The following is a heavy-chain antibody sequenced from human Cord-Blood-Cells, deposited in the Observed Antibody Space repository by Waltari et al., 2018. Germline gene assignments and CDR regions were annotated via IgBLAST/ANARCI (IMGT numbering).Heavy chain of an antibody. J-gene: IGHJ2*01. D-gene: IGHD3-3*01. CDR3: ARWASDYDFWSGYWNWYFDL. V-gene: IGHV1-18*04. Sequence: QVQLVQSGAEVKKPGASVKVSCKASGYTFTIYVISWVRQAPGQGLEWMGGISAYNGNTNYAQKLQGRVTMTTDTSTRTAYMELRSLRSDDTAVYYCARWASDYDFWSGYWNWYFDLWGRGTLVTVSS. CDR2: ISAYNGNT. CDR1: GYTFTIYV.